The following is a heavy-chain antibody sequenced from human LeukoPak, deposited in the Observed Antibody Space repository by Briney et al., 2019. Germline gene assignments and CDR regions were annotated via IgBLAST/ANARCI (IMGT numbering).Heavy chain of an antibody. CDR3: EGWERPFDY. Sequence: PLASVKVSCKASGGTFSTYYAISWVRQAPGQGLEWMGRIIPIVGTANYAQKFQGRVTITADKSTATVYMELSNLRSEDTAVYYCEGWERPFDYWGQGTLVTVSS. V-gene: IGHV1-69*04. CDR1: GGTFSTYYA. D-gene: IGHD1-26*01. CDR2: IIPIVGTA. J-gene: IGHJ4*02.